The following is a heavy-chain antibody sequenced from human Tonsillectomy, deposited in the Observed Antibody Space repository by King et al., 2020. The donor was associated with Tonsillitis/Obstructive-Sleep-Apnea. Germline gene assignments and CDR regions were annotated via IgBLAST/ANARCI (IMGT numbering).Heavy chain of an antibody. CDR2: IYSGGST. J-gene: IGHJ3*02. V-gene: IGHV3-53*01. CDR1: GFTVSSNY. D-gene: IGHD2-2*01. Sequence: VQLVESGGGLIQPGGSLRLSCAASGFTVSSNYMSWVRQAPGKGREWVSVIYSGGSTYYADSVKGRFTISRDNSKNTLYLQMNSLRAEDTAVYYCASLLVVVPAAMRDHDAFDIWGQGTMVTVSS. CDR3: ASLLVVVPAAMRDHDAFDI.